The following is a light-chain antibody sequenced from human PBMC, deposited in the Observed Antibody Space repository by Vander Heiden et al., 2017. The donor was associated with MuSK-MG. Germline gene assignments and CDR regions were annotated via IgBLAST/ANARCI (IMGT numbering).Light chain of an antibody. J-gene: IGKJ1*01. V-gene: IGKV4-1*01. CDR2: WVS. CDR3: QQYYSAPPT. Sequence: DIVMTQSPDSLAVSLGERATINCKSSQSVLYSSNNKNYLAWFQQKPGQPPKLLIYWVSARESGVPDRFSGSGSATDFTLTVSSLQAEDVAVYYCQQYYSAPPTFGQGTKVEIK. CDR1: QSVLYSSNNKNY.